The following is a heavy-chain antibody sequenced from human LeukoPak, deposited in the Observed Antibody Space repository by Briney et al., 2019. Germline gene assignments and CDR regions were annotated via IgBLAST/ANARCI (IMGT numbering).Heavy chain of an antibody. CDR1: GFTFSSYG. V-gene: IGHV3-30*19. CDR3: ARSDLDYDSSAAFDY. J-gene: IGHJ4*02. D-gene: IGHD3-22*01. CDR2: ISYDGSNK. Sequence: PGGSLRLSCAASGFTFSSYGMHWVRQAPGKGLEWVAVISYDGSNKYYADSVKGRFTISRDNSKNTLYLQMNSLRAEDTAVYYCARSDLDYDSSAAFDYWGQGTLVTVSS.